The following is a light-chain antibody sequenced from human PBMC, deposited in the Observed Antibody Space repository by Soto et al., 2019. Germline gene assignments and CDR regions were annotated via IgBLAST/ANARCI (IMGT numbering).Light chain of an antibody. J-gene: IGKJ4*01. CDR2: DAS. CDR1: QSVANNY. Sequence: ESVLTQSPGTLSLSPGERATLSCRASQSVANNYLAWYQQKPGQAPRFLIYDASSSATAIPDRFSGSGSGTDFTLTISRLEPEDFAVYYCEQYGSTPLTFGGGTKVEIK. CDR3: EQYGSTPLT. V-gene: IGKV3-20*01.